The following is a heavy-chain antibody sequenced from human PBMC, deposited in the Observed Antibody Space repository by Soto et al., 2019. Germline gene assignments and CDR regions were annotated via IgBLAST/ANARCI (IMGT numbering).Heavy chain of an antibody. V-gene: IGHV7-4-1*01. CDR3: ARGGSITIFGVVIRHGNWFDP. Sequence: VASVKVSCKASGYTFTSYAMNWVRQAPGQGLEWMGWINTNTGNPTYAQGFTGRFVFSLDTSVSTAYLQICSLKAEDTAVYYCARGGSITIFGVVIRHGNWFDPWGQGTLVTVSS. D-gene: IGHD3-3*01. CDR1: GYTFTSYA. CDR2: INTNTGNP. J-gene: IGHJ5*02.